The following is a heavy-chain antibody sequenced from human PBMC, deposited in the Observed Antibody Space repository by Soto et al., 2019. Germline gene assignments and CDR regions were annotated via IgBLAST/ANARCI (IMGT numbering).Heavy chain of an antibody. CDR2: ISAYNGNT. CDR1: GYAFSRFN. D-gene: IGHD2-2*01. J-gene: IGHJ5*02. CDR3: ARDRCISTSCSNNWFDP. V-gene: IGHV1-18*01. Sequence: ASVKVSCKASGYAFSRFNIHWVRQAPGQRLEWMGWISAYNGNTNYAQKLQGRVTMTTDTSTSTAYMELRSLRSDDTAVYYCARDRCISTSCSNNWFDPWGQGTLVTVS.